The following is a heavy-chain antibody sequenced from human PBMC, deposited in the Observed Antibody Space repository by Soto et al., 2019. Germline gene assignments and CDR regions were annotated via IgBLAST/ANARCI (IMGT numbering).Heavy chain of an antibody. CDR2: IIPIFGTA. D-gene: IGHD3-22*01. J-gene: IGHJ5*02. Sequence: SVKVSCKASGGTFSSYAISWVRQAPGQGLEWMGGIIPIFGTANYAQKFQGRVTITADKSTSTAYMELSGLRSEDTAVYYCADTYYYDSSGDNWFDPWGQGTLVTVSS. V-gene: IGHV1-69*06. CDR3: ADTYYYDSSGDNWFDP. CDR1: GGTFSSYA.